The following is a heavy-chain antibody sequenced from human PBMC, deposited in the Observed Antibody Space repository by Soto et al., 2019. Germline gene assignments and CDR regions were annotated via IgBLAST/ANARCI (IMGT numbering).Heavy chain of an antibody. CDR2: ISYDGSNK. J-gene: IGHJ6*02. D-gene: IGHD3-3*01. CDR1: GFTFSSYA. Sequence: GGSLRLSCAASGFTFSSYAMHWFRQAPGKGLEWVAVISYDGSNKYYADSVKGRFTISRDNSKNTPYLQMNSLRAEDTAVYYCARTYDFWSGPSVWGQGTTVTVSS. V-gene: IGHV3-30-3*01. CDR3: ARTYDFWSGPSV.